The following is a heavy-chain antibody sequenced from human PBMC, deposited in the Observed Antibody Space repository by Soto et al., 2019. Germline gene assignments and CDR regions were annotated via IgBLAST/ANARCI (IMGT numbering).Heavy chain of an antibody. CDR3: VKDISSSGSYYDYFGMDV. D-gene: IGHD1-26*01. CDR1: GFTFSNYW. V-gene: IGHV3-74*03. CDR2: ISRNRTTT. J-gene: IGHJ6*02. Sequence: PGGSLRLSCAASGFTFSNYWMHWVRQDPEKGLEWVSTISRNRTTTQYADSVKGRFTISRDNAKNSVYLQMSSLRAEDTALYYCVKDISSSGSYYDYFGMDVWGQGTTVTVSS.